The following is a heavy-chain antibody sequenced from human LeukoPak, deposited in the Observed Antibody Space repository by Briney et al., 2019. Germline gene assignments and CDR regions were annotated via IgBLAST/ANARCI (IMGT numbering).Heavy chain of an antibody. Sequence: SETLSLTCTVSGGSISSGGYYWSWIRQHPGKGLKWIGYIYYSGSTYYNPSLKSRVTISVDTSKNQFSLKLSSVTAADTAVYYCARDEAAAGGGFDYWGQGTLVTVSS. D-gene: IGHD6-13*01. CDR3: ARDEAAAGGGFDY. CDR2: IYYSGST. CDR1: GGSISSGGYY. J-gene: IGHJ4*02. V-gene: IGHV4-31*03.